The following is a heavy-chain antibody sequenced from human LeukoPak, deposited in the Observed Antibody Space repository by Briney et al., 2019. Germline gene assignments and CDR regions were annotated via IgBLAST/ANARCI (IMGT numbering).Heavy chain of an antibody. J-gene: IGHJ6*03. CDR2: IIPIFGTA. CDR1: GGTFSSYA. CDR3: ARAMVRGVIPPYYYYYMDV. V-gene: IGHV1-69*13. Sequence: SVKVSCKASGGTFSSYAISWVRQAPGQGLEWMGGIIPIFGTANYAQKFQGRVTITADESTSTAYMELSSLRSEDTAVYYCARAMVRGVIPPYYYYYMDVWGKGTTVTISS. D-gene: IGHD3-10*01.